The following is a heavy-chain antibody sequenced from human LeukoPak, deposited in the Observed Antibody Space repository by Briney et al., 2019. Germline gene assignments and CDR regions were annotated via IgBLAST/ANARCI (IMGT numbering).Heavy chain of an antibody. CDR3: AGVSSGWYNDP. CDR1: GGFISNYY. CDR2: IFYTGST. D-gene: IGHD6-19*01. V-gene: IGHV4-59*01. J-gene: IGHJ5*02. Sequence: SETLSLTCTVSGGFISNYYWSWLRQTPGKGLEWIGYIFYTGSTNYNPSLKSRVTISIDTSKSQFSLQLSSVTAADTAVYYCAGVSSGWYNDPWGQGTLVTVSS.